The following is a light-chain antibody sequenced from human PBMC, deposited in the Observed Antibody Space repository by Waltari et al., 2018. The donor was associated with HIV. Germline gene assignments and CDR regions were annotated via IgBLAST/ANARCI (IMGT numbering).Light chain of an antibody. V-gene: IGKV2D-29*01. J-gene: IGKJ4*01. Sequence: IVLTQTPLSLSVTPGQPASISGKSSQSFLHTDGKTYLYWYLQKAGQPPQLLINEVSNRFSRVPDRFSGGGSGTEFSLKISRVEAEDVGIYYCMQSIKLPLTFGGGTKVEIK. CDR3: MQSIKLPLT. CDR2: EVS. CDR1: QSFLHTDGKTY.